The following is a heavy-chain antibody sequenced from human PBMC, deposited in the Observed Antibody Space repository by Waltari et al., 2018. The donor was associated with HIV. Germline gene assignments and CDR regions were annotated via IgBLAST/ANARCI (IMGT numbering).Heavy chain of an antibody. CDR2: ISGYNGNT. CDR3: ARGSAVGATVYFDP. CDR1: GYTFTTYN. J-gene: IGHJ5*02. Sequence: VQLVQSGDEVKKPGASVKVSCTASGYTFTTYNINWVPQAPGLGLEWMGWISGYNGNTKYSENLKGRVTMTTDTSTTTVYLELRSLKPDDTALYYCARGSAVGATVYFDPWGQGTLVTVSS. D-gene: IGHD1-26*01. V-gene: IGHV1-18*01.